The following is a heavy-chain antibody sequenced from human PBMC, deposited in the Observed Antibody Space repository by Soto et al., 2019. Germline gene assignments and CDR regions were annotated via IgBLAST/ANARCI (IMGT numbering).Heavy chain of an antibody. D-gene: IGHD2-8*01. CDR1: GDSLSNKIYH. CDR3: ASITNGRHGEC. V-gene: IGHV4-39*01. Sequence: SETLSLTCTVSGDSLSNKIYHWGCIRHPPGKRLERIGTVYSRGHAYYNPALKSLCAIAVEPSMNQFSPRLLLLTAADTAVYFGASITNGRHGECWRPGTLVTVSS. J-gene: IGHJ4*02. CDR2: VYSRGHA.